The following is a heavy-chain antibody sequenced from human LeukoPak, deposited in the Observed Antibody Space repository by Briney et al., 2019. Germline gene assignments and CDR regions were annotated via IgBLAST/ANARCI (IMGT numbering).Heavy chain of an antibody. Sequence: KVSCKGSGYIFSSYWIGWVRQMPGKGLEWMGIIYPSDSETRYSPSFQGQVTISADKSTSTAYLQWSSLKASDTAMYYCARQVAVAAWEYWGQGTLVTISS. CDR3: ARQVAVAAWEY. CDR2: IYPSDSET. V-gene: IGHV5-51*01. D-gene: IGHD6-19*01. CDR1: GYIFSSYW. J-gene: IGHJ4*02.